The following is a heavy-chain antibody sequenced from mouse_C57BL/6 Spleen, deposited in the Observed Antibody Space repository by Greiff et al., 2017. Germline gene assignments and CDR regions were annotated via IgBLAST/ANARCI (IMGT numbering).Heavy chain of an antibody. V-gene: IGHV1-80*01. J-gene: IGHJ2*01. Sequence: VQLVESGAELVKPGASVKISCKASGYAFSSYWMNWVKQRPGKGLEWIGQIYPGDGDTNYNGKFKGKATLTADKSSSTAYMQLSSLTSEDSAVYCCAREAVVAPHLDYWGQGTTLTVSS. CDR2: IYPGDGDT. D-gene: IGHD1-1*01. CDR3: AREAVVAPHLDY. CDR1: GYAFSSYW.